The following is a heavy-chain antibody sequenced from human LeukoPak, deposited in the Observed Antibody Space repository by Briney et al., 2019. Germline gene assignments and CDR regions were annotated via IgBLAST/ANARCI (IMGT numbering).Heavy chain of an antibody. CDR1: GFTFSSYS. D-gene: IGHD2-2*01. CDR3: AREKGDQLLSSSYYMDV. Sequence: GGSLRLSCAASGFTFSSYSMNWVRQAPGKGLEWVSSISSSSSYIYYADSVKGRFTISRDNAKNSLYLQMNSLRAEDTAVYYCAREKGDQLLSSSYYMDVWGKGTTVTVSS. V-gene: IGHV3-21*01. CDR2: ISSSSSYI. J-gene: IGHJ6*03.